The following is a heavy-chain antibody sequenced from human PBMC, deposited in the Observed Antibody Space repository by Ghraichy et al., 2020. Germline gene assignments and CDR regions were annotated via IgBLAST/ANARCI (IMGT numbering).Heavy chain of an antibody. D-gene: IGHD6-13*01. V-gene: IGHV3-23*01. Sequence: GGSLRLSCAASGFTFSSYAMSWVRQAPGKGLEWVSAISGSGGSTYYADSVKGRFTISRDNSKNTLYLQMNSLRAEDTAVYYCANAYSSSWYGYFDYWGQGTLVTVSS. CDR1: GFTFSSYA. J-gene: IGHJ4*02. CDR2: ISGSGGST. CDR3: ANAYSSSWYGYFDY.